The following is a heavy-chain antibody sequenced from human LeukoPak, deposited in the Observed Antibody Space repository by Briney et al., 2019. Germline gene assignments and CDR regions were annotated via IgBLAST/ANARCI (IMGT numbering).Heavy chain of an antibody. CDR1: GGSISSYY. Sequence: ASETLSLTCTVSGGSISSYYWSWIRQPPGKGLEWIGYIYYSGSPNYNPSLKSRVTISVDTSKNQFSLKLSSVTAADTAVYYCARDRRNYYYYGMDVWGQGTTVTVSS. V-gene: IGHV4-59*01. J-gene: IGHJ6*02. CDR2: IYYSGSP. CDR3: ARDRRNYYYYGMDV.